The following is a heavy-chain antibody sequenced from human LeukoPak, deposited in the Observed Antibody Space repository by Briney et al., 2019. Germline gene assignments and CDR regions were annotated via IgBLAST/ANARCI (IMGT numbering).Heavy chain of an antibody. CDR1: GGSISSYY. Sequence: SETLSLTCTVSGGSISSYYWSWIRQPAGKGLEWIGRIYSTGGTNYNPSLKSRVTMSVDTSKNQFSLRLRSVTAADTAVYYCARQIASAGTAGFDFWGQGALVTVSP. CDR2: IYSTGGT. J-gene: IGHJ4*02. V-gene: IGHV4-4*07. CDR3: ARQIASAGTAGFDF. D-gene: IGHD6-13*01.